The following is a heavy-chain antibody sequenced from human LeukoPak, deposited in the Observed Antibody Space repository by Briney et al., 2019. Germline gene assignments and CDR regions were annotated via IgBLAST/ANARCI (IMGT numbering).Heavy chain of an antibody. CDR3: ATDKRKNSYHAGGWLD. V-gene: IGHV1-2*06. CDR2: INPNSGGT. J-gene: IGHJ4*02. D-gene: IGHD5-12*01. CDR1: GYTFTGYY. Sequence: ASVKVSCKASGYTFTGYYMHWVRQAPGQGLEWMGRINPNSGGTNYAQKFQGRVTMTEDTSTDTAYMELSSLRSEDTAVYYCATDKRKNSYHAGGWLDWGQGTLVTVSS.